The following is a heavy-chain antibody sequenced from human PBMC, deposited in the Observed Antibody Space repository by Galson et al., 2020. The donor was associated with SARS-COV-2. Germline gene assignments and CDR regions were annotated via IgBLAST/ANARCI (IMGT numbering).Heavy chain of an antibody. Sequence: ETSETLSLTCTVSGGSISSYYWSWIRQPPGKGLEWIGYIYSSGTINYNPSLKSRVTISVDTSQNQFSLKLSSVTAADTAVYYCARGYSAMRYFDYWGQGTVVTVSS. CDR1: GGSISSYY. CDR3: ARGYSAMRYFDY. D-gene: IGHD5-12*01. J-gene: IGHJ4*02. CDR2: IYSSGTI. V-gene: IGHV4-59*01.